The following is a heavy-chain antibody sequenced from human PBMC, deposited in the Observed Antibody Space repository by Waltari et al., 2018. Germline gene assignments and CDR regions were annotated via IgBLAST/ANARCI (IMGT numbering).Heavy chain of an antibody. CDR3: VRNRGWQQFDF. J-gene: IGHJ4*02. Sequence: EVQLVEPGGGLVQPGGSLRLSCAVSGFTLSNYWMGWVRQAPGKGLEWVAGIKEDGGRKDYVDSVKGRFTISRDNAKSTLYLQMNSLRAEDTAVFYCVRNRGWQQFDFWGQGT. CDR1: GFTLSNYW. V-gene: IGHV3-7*01. D-gene: IGHD2-15*01. CDR2: IKEDGGRK.